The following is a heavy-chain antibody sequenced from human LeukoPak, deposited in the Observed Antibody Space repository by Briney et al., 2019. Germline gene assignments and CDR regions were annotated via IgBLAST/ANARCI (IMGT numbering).Heavy chain of an antibody. CDR3: ARDLEYCSGGSCYGIPPGY. D-gene: IGHD2-15*01. Sequence: GASVKVSCKASEYTFTNHYMHWVRQAPGQGLEWMGWINPNSGGTNYAQKFQGRVTMTRDTSISTAYMELSRLRSDDTAVYYCARDLEYCSGGSCYGIPPGYWGQGTLVTVSS. V-gene: IGHV1-2*02. CDR2: INPNSGGT. CDR1: EYTFTNHY. J-gene: IGHJ4*02.